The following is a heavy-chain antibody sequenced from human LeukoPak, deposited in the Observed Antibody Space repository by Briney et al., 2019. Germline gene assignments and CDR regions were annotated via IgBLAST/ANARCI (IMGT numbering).Heavy chain of an antibody. CDR2: ISYDGSNK. CDR3: ARDLVTMVRGVILSPGYYGMDV. J-gene: IGHJ6*02. D-gene: IGHD3-10*01. V-gene: IGHV3-30-3*01. CDR1: GFTVSSNY. Sequence: TGGSLRLSCAASGFTVSSNYMTWVRQAPGKGLEWVAVISYDGSNKYYADSVKGRFTISRDNSKNTLYLQMNSLRAEDTAVYYCARDLVTMVRGVILSPGYYGMDVWGQGTTVTVSS.